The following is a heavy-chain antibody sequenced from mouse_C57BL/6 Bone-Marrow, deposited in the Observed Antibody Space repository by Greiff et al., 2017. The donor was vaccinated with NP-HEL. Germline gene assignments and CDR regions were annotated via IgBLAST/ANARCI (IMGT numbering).Heavy chain of an antibody. J-gene: IGHJ3*01. CDR1: GFSLTSYG. CDR2: IWSGGST. CDR3: ARNSDAAWFAY. Sequence: VMLVESGPGLVQPSQSLSITCTVSGFSLTSYGVHWVRQSPGKGLEWLGVIWSGGSTDYNAAFISRLSISKDNSKSQVFFKMNSLQADDTAIYYCARNSDAAWFAYWGQGTLVTVSA. V-gene: IGHV2-2*01.